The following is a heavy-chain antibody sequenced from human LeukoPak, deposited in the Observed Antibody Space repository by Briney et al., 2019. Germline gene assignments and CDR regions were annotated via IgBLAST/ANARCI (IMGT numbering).Heavy chain of an antibody. J-gene: IGHJ6*02. D-gene: IGHD2-2*01. CDR3: AGYSSTFYFYYGMDL. CDR2: IYYSGST. CDR1: GGSVSSYY. Sequence: SQTLSLTCTVSGGSVSSYYWSWIRQPPGKGLEWGGYIYYSGSTNYSPSLKSRATISVDTSKNQFSLNLSSVTPADTAVYYCAGYSSTFYFYYGMDLWGQGTTVTVSS. V-gene: IGHV4-59*02.